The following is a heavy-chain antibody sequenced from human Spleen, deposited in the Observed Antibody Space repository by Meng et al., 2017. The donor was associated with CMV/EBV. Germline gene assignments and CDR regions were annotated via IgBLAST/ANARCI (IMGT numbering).Heavy chain of an antibody. Sequence: GGSLRLSCAASGFTFSSYAMHWVRQAPGKGLEWVGRTRNKAKSYTTDYAASVKGRFTISRDDSKNSLYLQMNSLKTEDTAVYYCVKPSTVKTPGDYWGQGTLVTVSS. D-gene: IGHD4-23*01. CDR1: GFTFSSYA. V-gene: IGHV3-72*01. CDR3: VKPSTVKTPGDY. CDR2: TRNKAKSYTT. J-gene: IGHJ4*02.